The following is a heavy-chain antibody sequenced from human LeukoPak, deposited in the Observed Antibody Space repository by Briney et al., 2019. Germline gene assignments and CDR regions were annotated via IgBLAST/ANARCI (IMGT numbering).Heavy chain of an antibody. CDR2: INPNSGGT. V-gene: IGHV1-2*02. D-gene: IGHD3-10*01. CDR3: ARVTWFGELLLAEYFQH. CDR1: GYTFTGYY. J-gene: IGHJ1*01. Sequence: ASVKVSCKASGYTFTGYYMHWVRQAPGQGLEWMGWINPNSGGTNYAQKFQGRVTMTRDTSISTAYMELSRLRSDDTAAYYCARVTWFGELLLAEYFQHWGQGTLVTVSS.